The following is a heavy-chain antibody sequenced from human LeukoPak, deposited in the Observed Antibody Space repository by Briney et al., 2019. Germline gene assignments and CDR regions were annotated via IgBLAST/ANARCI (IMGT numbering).Heavy chain of an antibody. Sequence: GGSLRLSCVPSGITFSNSALSWVRQAPGKGLEWVSTITKSGDQTHYADSVRGLFTISRDIFKNTLYLQMNSLRAEDTAVYYCARGVTPETNWFDPWGQGTLVTVSS. CDR3: ARGVTPETNWFDP. CDR1: GITFSNSA. V-gene: IGHV3-23*01. J-gene: IGHJ5*02. CDR2: ITKSGDQT. D-gene: IGHD2-21*02.